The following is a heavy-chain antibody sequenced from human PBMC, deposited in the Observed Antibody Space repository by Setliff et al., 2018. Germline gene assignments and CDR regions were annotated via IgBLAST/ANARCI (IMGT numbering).Heavy chain of an antibody. CDR3: ARAYYGTVNGYSSYYGLDV. CDR2: IYSGGST. D-gene: IGHD3-9*01. Sequence: GGSLRLSCAASGFTVSSNYMSWVRQAPGKGLEWVSVIYSGGSTYYADSVKGRFTISRDNSKNTLYLQMNSLRAEDTAVYYCARAYYGTVNGYSSYYGLDVWGQGTTVTVSS. J-gene: IGHJ6*02. CDR1: GFTVSSNY. V-gene: IGHV3-53*01.